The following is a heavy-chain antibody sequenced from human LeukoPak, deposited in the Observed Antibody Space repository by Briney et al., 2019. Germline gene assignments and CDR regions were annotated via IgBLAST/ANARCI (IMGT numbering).Heavy chain of an antibody. CDR1: GFTLSSYA. CDR2: ISVSGNT. V-gene: IGHV3-23*01. J-gene: IGHJ4*02. D-gene: IGHD5-18*01. CDR3: AKEASRGSSFAYTPIEKPYALDY. Sequence: PGGSLRLSCAASGFTLSSYAMSWVRQGPGKGLEWVSAISVSGNTYHADSVKGRFTISRDSSKNTLFLQMHSVRREDTVVYYCAKEASRGSSFAYTPIEKPYALDYWGQGTLVTVSS.